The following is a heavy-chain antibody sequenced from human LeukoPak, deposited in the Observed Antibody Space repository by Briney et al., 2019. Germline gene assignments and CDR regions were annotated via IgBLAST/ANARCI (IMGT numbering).Heavy chain of an antibody. Sequence: SETLSLTCTVSGGSISSYFWTWIRQPAGKGLEWIGRIYSSGRTNYNPSLKSRVTMSVDTSKNQLSLKVTSVTAADTAVYYCARDRYGTYGNDYWGQGILVTVS. J-gene: IGHJ4*02. CDR1: GGSISSYF. D-gene: IGHD4-17*01. CDR2: IYSSGRT. CDR3: ARDRYGTYGNDY. V-gene: IGHV4-4*07.